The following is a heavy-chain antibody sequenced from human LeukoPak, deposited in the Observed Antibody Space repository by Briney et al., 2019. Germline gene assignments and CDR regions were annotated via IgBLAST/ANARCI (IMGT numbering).Heavy chain of an antibody. CDR2: INHSGST. Sequence: SETLSLTCAVYGGSFSGYYWSWIRQPPGKWLEWIGEINHSGSTNYNPSLKSRVTISVDTSKNQFSLKLSSVTAADTAVYYCARASTVTTPDYWGQGTLVTVSS. CDR3: ARASTVTTPDY. J-gene: IGHJ4*02. D-gene: IGHD4-17*01. V-gene: IGHV4-34*01. CDR1: GGSFSGYY.